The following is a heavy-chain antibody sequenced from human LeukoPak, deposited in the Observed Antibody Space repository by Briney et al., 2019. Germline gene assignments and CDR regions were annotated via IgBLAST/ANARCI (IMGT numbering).Heavy chain of an antibody. Sequence: SETLSLTCTVSGGSISSYYWSWIRQPPGKGLEWIGYIYYSGTTKYNPSLKSRVTMSVDTSKNQISLKLSSVTAADTAVYYCARDVLAYCGGDCYSGYFDYWGQGTLVTVSS. J-gene: IGHJ4*02. D-gene: IGHD2-21*02. CDR3: ARDVLAYCGGDCYSGYFDY. CDR2: IYYSGTT. V-gene: IGHV4-59*01. CDR1: GGSISSYY.